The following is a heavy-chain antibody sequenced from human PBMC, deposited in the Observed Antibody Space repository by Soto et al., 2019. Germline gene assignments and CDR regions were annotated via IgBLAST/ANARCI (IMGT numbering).Heavy chain of an antibody. CDR2: IIPIFGTA. V-gene: IGHV1-69*13. D-gene: IGHD2-15*01. CDR1: GYTFTSYG. J-gene: IGHJ6*02. CDR3: ARLGYCSGGSCYSDYYYGMDV. Sequence: GASVEVSCKASGYTFTSYGISWVRQAPGQGLEWMGGIIPIFGTANYAQKFQGRVTITADESTSTAYMELSSLRSEDTAVYYCARLGYCSGGSCYSDYYYGMDVWGQGTTVTVSS.